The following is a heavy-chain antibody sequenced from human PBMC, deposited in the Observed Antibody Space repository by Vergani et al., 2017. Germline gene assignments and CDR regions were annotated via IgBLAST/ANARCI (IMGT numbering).Heavy chain of an antibody. Sequence: QVQVVQSGAEVKKSGASVKVSCKTSGYTFSNYYMHWVRQAPGQGLEWMGIINPSGGHTNYAQKFQGRVTMTRDTSTSTVYMELSSLRSEDTAIYYCARGEYDILTGYRYWGQGTLVTVSA. V-gene: IGHV1-46*03. J-gene: IGHJ4*02. CDR1: GYTFSNYY. CDR2: INPSGGHT. CDR3: ARGEYDILTGYRY. D-gene: IGHD3-9*01.